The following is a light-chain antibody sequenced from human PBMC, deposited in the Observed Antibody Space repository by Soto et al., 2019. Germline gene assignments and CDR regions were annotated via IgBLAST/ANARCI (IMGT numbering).Light chain of an antibody. V-gene: IGKV3-20*01. J-gene: IGKJ1*01. CDR2: SAS. CDR1: QSISSTY. Sequence: EIVLTQSPDTLSLSPGDRATLSCRASQSISSTYLAWYQQKPGQAPRLLIYSASSRAAGIPDRFSGSGSGTDFTLTISRLEPEDFAVYYCQQYGRSHWTFGQGTKVEIK. CDR3: QQYGRSHWT.